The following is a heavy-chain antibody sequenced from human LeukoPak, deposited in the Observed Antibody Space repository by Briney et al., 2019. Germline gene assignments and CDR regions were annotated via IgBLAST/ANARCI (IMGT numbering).Heavy chain of an antibody. CDR3: ARDSEMATGYFDY. Sequence: ASVNVSCKSSVYTFTGYYMHWVRQAPGQGLEWMGWINPNSGGTNYAQKFQGRVTMTRDTSISTAYMELSRLRSDDTAVYYCARDSEMATGYFDYWGQGTLVTVSS. J-gene: IGHJ4*02. V-gene: IGHV1-2*02. CDR1: VYTFTGYY. D-gene: IGHD5-24*01. CDR2: INPNSGGT.